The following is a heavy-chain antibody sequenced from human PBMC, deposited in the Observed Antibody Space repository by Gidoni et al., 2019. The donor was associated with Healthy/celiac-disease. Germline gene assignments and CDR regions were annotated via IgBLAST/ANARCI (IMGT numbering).Heavy chain of an antibody. Sequence: EVQLVESGGGLVKPGGSLRLSCAAAGFTFGNAWMSWVRQAPGKGLEWVGRIKSKTDGGTTDYAAPVKGRFTISRDDSKNTLYLQMNSLKTEDTAVYYCTTAVRGWYRGGYFDYWGQGTLVTVSS. J-gene: IGHJ4*02. CDR2: IKSKTDGGTT. CDR1: GFTFGNAW. CDR3: TTAVRGWYRGGYFDY. D-gene: IGHD6-19*01. V-gene: IGHV3-15*01.